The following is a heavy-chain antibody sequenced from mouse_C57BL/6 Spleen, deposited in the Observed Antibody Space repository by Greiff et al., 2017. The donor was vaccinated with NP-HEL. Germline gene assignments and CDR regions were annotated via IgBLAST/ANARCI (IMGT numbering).Heavy chain of an antibody. Sequence: VQLQQSGAELVRPGTSVKVSCKASGYAFTNYLIEWVKQRPGQGPEWIGVINPGSGGTYYNEKFKGKATLTADKSSSTAYMQLSSLTSEDSAGYFCTRGELGPFDYWGKGTTLTVSS. CDR1: GYAFTNYL. CDR3: TRGELGPFDY. CDR2: INPGSGGT. J-gene: IGHJ2*01. D-gene: IGHD4-1*01. V-gene: IGHV1-54*01.